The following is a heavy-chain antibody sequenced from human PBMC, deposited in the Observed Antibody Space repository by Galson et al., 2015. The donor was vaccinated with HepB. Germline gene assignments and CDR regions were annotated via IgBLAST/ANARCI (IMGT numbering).Heavy chain of an antibody. CDR2: MNPNSGNT. D-gene: IGHD3-22*01. V-gene: IGHV1-8*01. CDR3: ARDDSSGYYYGDGGA. Sequence: SVTVSCKASGYTFTSYDINWVRQATGQGLEWMGWMNPNSGNTGYAQKFQGRVTMTRNTSISTAYMELSSLRSEDTAVYYCARDDSSGYYYGDGGAWGQGTLVTVSS. J-gene: IGHJ1*01. CDR1: GYTFTSYD.